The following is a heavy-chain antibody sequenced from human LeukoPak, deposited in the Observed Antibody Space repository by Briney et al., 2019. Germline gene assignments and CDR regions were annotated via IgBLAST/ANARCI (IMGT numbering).Heavy chain of an antibody. CDR1: GGSFSGYY. CDR3: VTYCSSTSCPHRRAFDI. D-gene: IGHD2-2*01. Sequence: SETLSLTCAVYGGSFSGYYWGWSRQPPGKGLEWIGSIYYSGSTYYNPSLKSRVIISVDTSKNQFSLKLSSVTAADTAVYYCVTYCSSTSCPHRRAFDIWGQGTMVTVSS. J-gene: IGHJ3*02. CDR2: IYYSGST. V-gene: IGHV4-39*01.